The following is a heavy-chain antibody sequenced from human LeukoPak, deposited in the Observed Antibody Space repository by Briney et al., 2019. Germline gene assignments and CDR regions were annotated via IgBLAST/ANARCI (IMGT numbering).Heavy chain of an antibody. Sequence: ASVKVSCKASGYTFTGYYMHWVRQAPGQGLEWLGRINPNSGVPNYAQKFQGRVTMTRDTAISTAYMQLSSLRSGDTAVYYCAREAGYSSSYYGRFDPWGQGTLVTVSS. D-gene: IGHD1-26*01. V-gene: IGHV1-2*06. J-gene: IGHJ5*02. CDR1: GYTFTGYY. CDR2: INPNSGVP. CDR3: AREAGYSSSYYGRFDP.